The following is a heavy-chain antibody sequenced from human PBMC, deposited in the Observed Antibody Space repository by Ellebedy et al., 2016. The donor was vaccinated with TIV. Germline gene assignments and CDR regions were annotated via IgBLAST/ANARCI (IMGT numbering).Heavy chain of an antibody. CDR3: AREGGGYCSSTSCYTSFPYYYMDV. J-gene: IGHJ6*03. CDR2: INPNSGGT. V-gene: IGHV1-2*02. D-gene: IGHD2-2*02. CDR1: GYTFTGYY. Sequence: ASVKVSCXASGYTFTGYYMHWVRQAPGQGLEWMGWINPNSGGTNYAQKFQGRVTMTRDTSISTAYMELSRLRSDDTAVYYCAREGGGYCSSTSCYTSFPYYYMDVWGKGTTVTVSS.